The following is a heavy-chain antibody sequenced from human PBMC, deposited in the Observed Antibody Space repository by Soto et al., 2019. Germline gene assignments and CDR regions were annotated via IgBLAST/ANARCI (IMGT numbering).Heavy chain of an antibody. D-gene: IGHD3-9*01. CDR1: GFTLSSYD. CDR3: TRKTPPTGMEV. J-gene: IGHJ6*02. V-gene: IGHV3-13*01. CDR2: IGSGGDT. Sequence: EVQLVESGGGLVQPGGSLRLSCAASGFTLSSYDIHWVRQATGEGLGWVSGIGSGGDTHYADSVKGRFIISREDGKNSLYFQMNSRRVGDMAVDYCTRKTPPTGMEVWGQGAPVTVSS.